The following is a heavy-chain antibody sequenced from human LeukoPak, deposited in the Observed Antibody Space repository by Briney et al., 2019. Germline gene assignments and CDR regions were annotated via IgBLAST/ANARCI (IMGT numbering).Heavy chain of an antibody. Sequence: SETLSLTCAVYGGSFSGYYWSWIRQPPGKGLEWIGYIYYSGSTNYKPSLKSRVTISVDTSKNQFSLKLSSVTAADTAVYYCAMGGSYYYYYYYMDVWGKGTTVTISS. CDR1: GGSFSGYY. J-gene: IGHJ6*03. V-gene: IGHV4-59*01. CDR3: AMGGSYYYYYYYMDV. D-gene: IGHD3-16*01. CDR2: IYYSGST.